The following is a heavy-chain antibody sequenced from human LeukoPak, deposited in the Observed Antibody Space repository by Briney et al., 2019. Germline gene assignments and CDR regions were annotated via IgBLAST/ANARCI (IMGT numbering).Heavy chain of an antibody. V-gene: IGHV3-7*01. J-gene: IGHJ4*02. CDR2: IKQDGSEK. CDR1: GFTFSSYW. Sequence: GGALRLSWAASGFTFSSYWMSWVRPGPGKGVEGVANIKQDGSEKYYVDSVKGRFTISRDNAKNSLYLQMNSLRAEDTAVYYCARGGHYFDYWGQGTLVTVSS. CDR3: ARGGHYFDY.